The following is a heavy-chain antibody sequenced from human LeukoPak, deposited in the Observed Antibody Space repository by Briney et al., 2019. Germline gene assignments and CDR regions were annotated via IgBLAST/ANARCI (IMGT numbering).Heavy chain of an antibody. Sequence: GGSLRLSCAASGFTFSSYAMHWVRQAPGKGLEYVSAISSNGGSTYYANSVKGRFTISRDNSKNTLYLQMGSLRAEDMAVYYCARVGVDTAMVHYFDYWGQGTLVIVSS. CDR3: ARVGVDTAMVHYFDY. V-gene: IGHV3-64*01. CDR1: GFTFSSYA. CDR2: ISSNGGST. D-gene: IGHD5-18*01. J-gene: IGHJ4*02.